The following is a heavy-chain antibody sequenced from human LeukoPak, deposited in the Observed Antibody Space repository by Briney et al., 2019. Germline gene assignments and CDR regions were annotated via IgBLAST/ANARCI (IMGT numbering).Heavy chain of an antibody. CDR3: ARDRLSLGAFDI. J-gene: IGHJ3*02. V-gene: IGHV4-30-2*01. CDR2: IYHSGST. D-gene: IGHD7-27*01. CDR1: GGSISSGGYY. Sequence: SQTLSLTCTVSGGSISSGGYYWSWIRQPPGKGLEWIGYIYHSGSTYYNPSLKSRVTISVDTSKNQFSLKLSSVTAADTAVYYCARDRLSLGAFDIWGQGTMVTVSS.